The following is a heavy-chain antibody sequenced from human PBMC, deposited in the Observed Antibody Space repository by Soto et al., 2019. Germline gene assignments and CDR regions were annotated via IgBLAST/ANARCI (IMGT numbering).Heavy chain of an antibody. CDR1: GGSISGHS. CDR2: IYPSGST. Sequence: PXATLSLTCTVSGGSISGHSWIWIRQPAGKGLEWIGHIYPSGSTSYNPSLRSRVTMSLDTSSNQIFLNLTSVTAADTAVFYCVRGRSYSVYDFWGPGTLVTVSS. J-gene: IGHJ4*02. CDR3: VRGRSYSVYDF. V-gene: IGHV4-4*07. D-gene: IGHD5-12*01.